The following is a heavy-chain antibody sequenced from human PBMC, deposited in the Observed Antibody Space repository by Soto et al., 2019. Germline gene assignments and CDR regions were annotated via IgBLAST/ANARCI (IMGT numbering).Heavy chain of an antibody. V-gene: IGHV3-23*01. CDR1: GFTFSSYA. CDR3: AKAILSNYFDY. J-gene: IGHJ4*02. Sequence: GESLKISCAASGFTFSSYAMSWVRQAPGKGLEWVSAISGSGGSTYYADSVKGRFTISRDNSKNTLYLQMNSLRAEDTAVYYCAKAILSNYFDYWGQGTLVTVSS. CDR2: ISGSGGST.